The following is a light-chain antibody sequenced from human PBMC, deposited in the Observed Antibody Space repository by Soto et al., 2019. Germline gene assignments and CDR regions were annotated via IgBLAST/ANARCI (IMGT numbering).Light chain of an antibody. Sequence: QSVLTQSSSASASLGSSVKLTCTLSNGHSSHIIAWHQQQPGKAPRYLMNLEGGGSYNKGSGVPDRFSGSSSGADRYLTISNLQFEDEADYYCETWGSNTRVFGGGTQLTVL. CDR1: NGHSSHI. V-gene: IGLV4-60*02. CDR3: ETWGSNTRV. J-gene: IGLJ3*02. CDR2: LEGGGSY.